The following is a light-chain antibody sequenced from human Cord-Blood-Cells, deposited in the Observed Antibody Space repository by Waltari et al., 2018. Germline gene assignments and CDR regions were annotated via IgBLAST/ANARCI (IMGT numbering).Light chain of an antibody. Sequence: DIQMTQSPSSLSASVGDRVAITCRASQSISSYLNWYQQKPGKAPKLLIYAASRLQSGVPARFRGSGSGTDVTLTISSLQPEDFATCYCQQSYSTPLTFGGGTKVEIK. CDR3: QQSYSTPLT. V-gene: IGKV1-39*01. CDR2: AAS. J-gene: IGKJ4*01. CDR1: QSISSY.